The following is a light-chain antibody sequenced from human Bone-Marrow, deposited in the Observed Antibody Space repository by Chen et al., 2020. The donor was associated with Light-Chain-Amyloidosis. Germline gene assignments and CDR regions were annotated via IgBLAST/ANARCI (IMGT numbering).Light chain of an antibody. V-gene: IGLV6-57*01. CDR2: EDD. J-gene: IGLJ3*02. Sequence: NFMLTQPHSVSESPGKTVIISCTRSSGSIATNSGQWYQQRPGSSPTTVISEDDQRPSGVPDRFSGSIDRSSNSASRTISGLKTEDEADYYCQSYQGSSQGVFGGGTKLTVL. CDR3: QSYQGSSQGV. CDR1: SGSIATNS.